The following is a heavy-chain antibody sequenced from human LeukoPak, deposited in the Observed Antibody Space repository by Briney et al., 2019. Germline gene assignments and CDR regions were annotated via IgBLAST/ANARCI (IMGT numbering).Heavy chain of an antibody. CDR2: IYYSGST. Sequence: SETLSLTCTVSGGSISSGGYYWSWIRQHPGKGLEWIGYIYYSGSTYYNPSLKSRVTISVDTSKNQFSLKLSSVTAADTAVYYCARVEGGCSGGSCYSGSYYYMDVWGKGTTVTVSS. V-gene: IGHV4-31*03. CDR3: ARVEGGCSGGSCYSGSYYYMDV. D-gene: IGHD2-15*01. J-gene: IGHJ6*03. CDR1: GGSISSGGYY.